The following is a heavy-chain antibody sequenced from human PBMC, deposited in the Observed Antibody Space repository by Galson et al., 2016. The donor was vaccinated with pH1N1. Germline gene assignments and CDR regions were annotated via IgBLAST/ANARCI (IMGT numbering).Heavy chain of an antibody. J-gene: IGHJ6*02. CDR2: IYTSGST. Sequence: TLSLTCTVSGDSMTSGFYYWTWIRQPAGKGPEYIGYIYTSGSTNYNPSLKSRLIISVDTSKNQVSLKLSSVTAADTAIYYCARGTIDSAGSGNYYSNYYYGMDVWGQGTTVTVSS. D-gene: IGHD3-10*01. CDR1: GDSMTSGFYY. CDR3: ARGTIDSAGSGNYYSNYYYGMDV. V-gene: IGHV4-61*09.